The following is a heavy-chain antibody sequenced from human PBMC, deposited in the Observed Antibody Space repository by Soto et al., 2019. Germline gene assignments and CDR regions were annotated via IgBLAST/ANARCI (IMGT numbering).Heavy chain of an antibody. CDR1: GFTFRSYV. V-gene: IGHV3-33*05. Sequence: QVQLVESGGGVVQPGTSLRLSCVGSGFTFRSYVIHWVRQAPGKGLEWVALTSYDGSNNFYGDSVKGRFTISRHNSRNTVELQMDSLTFDDTPLHYCAQWGTTGGLDVWGQGTLVSVSS. D-gene: IGHD3-16*01. CDR3: AQWGTTGGLDV. J-gene: IGHJ4*02. CDR2: TSYDGSNN.